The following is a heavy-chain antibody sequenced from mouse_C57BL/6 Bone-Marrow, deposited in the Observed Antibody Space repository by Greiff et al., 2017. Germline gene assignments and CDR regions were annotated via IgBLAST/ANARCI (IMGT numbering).Heavy chain of an antibody. J-gene: IGHJ3*01. V-gene: IGHV14-4*01. CDR2: IDPENGDT. Sequence: VQLQQSGAELVRPGASVKLSCTASGFNIKDDYMHWVKQRPEQGLEWIGWIDPENGDTEYASKFQGKATITADTSSNTAYLQLSSLTSEDTSVYDCTTWGTKGWPWFAYWGQGTLVTVSA. CDR3: TTWGTKGWPWFAY. CDR1: GFNIKDDY. D-gene: IGHD3-3*01.